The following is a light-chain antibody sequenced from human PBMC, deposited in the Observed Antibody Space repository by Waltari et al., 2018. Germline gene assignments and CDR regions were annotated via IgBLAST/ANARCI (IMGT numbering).Light chain of an antibody. V-gene: IGKV3-15*01. CDR1: QSVSSN. Sequence: EIVLTQSPATLSVSPGERAPPSCRASQSVSSNLAWYQQKPGQAPRLLRMAASTRVTGIPARFSGSGSGTEFTLTISSLQSEDFAVYYCQQYNSWPRTFGQGTKVEIK. CDR3: QQYNSWPRT. CDR2: AAS. J-gene: IGKJ1*01.